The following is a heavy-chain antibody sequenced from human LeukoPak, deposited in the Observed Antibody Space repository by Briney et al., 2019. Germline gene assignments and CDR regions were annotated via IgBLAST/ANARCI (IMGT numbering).Heavy chain of an antibody. CDR2: IKEDGSEE. J-gene: IGHJ3*01. CDR3: ARPRYCSSISCYFHAFDV. D-gene: IGHD2-2*01. CDR1: GFTFSTYA. Sequence: PGGSLRLSCAASGFTFSTYAMHWVRQAPGKGLEWVANIKEDGSEEYYVDSVKGRFTISRDNAKNSLYLQMNSLRAEDTAVYYCARPRYCSSISCYFHAFDVWGQGTMVTVSS. V-gene: IGHV3-7*01.